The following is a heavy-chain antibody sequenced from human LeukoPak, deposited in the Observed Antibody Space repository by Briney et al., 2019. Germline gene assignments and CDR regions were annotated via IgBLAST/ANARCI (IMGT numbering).Heavy chain of an antibody. CDR3: ARYSSSPYYYSDY. J-gene: IGHJ4*02. CDR1: VYTFTSNY. Sequence: ASVKVSCKASVYTFTSNYIHWVRQAPGQGLEWMGIINPSDGSTSYAQKFQGRVTMTRDTSTSTVYMELTSLRSEDTAVHYCARYSSSPYYYSDYWGQGTLVTVSS. CDR2: INPSDGST. V-gene: IGHV1-46*01. D-gene: IGHD6-13*01.